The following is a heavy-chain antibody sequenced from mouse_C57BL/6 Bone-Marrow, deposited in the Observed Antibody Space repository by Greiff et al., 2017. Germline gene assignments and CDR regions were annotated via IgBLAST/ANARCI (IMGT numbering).Heavy chain of an antibody. CDR1: GYAFSSSW. Sequence: VQLQQSGPELVKPGASVKISCKASGYAFSSSWMNWVKQRPGKGLEWIGRIHPGDGDTNYNGKFKGKATLTADKSSSTAYMQLSSLTSEDSAVYLCARSETGIAMDYWGQGTSVTVSA. CDR3: ARSETGIAMDY. V-gene: IGHV1-82*01. CDR2: IHPGDGDT. J-gene: IGHJ4*01. D-gene: IGHD4-1*01.